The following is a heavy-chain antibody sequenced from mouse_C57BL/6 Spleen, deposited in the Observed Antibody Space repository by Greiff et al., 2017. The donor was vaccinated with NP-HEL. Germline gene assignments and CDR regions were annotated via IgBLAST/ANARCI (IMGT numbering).Heavy chain of an antibody. Sequence: QVQLQQSGAELVRPGTSVKVSCKASGYAFTNYLIEWVKQRPGQRLEWIGVINPGSGGTNYNEKFKGKATLTADKSSSTAYMQLSSLTSEDSAVYFCARRAYYGSSHWYFDVWGTGTTVTVSS. CDR2: INPGSGGT. D-gene: IGHD1-1*01. CDR3: ARRAYYGSSHWYFDV. J-gene: IGHJ1*03. V-gene: IGHV1-54*01. CDR1: GYAFTNYL.